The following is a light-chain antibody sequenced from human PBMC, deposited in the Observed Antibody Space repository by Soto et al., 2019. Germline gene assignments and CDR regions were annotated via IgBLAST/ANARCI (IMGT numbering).Light chain of an antibody. CDR1: SSNIGAGYD. CDR3: HYYDSSLSGWV. J-gene: IGLJ3*02. CDR2: GNS. Sequence: QSVLTQPPSVSGAPGQRVTISCTESSSNIGAGYDVHWYQQLPGTAPKLLIYGNSNRPSGVPDRFSGSKSGTSASLAITGLQAADEADDYCHYYDSSLSGWVFGGGTKLTVL. V-gene: IGLV1-40*01.